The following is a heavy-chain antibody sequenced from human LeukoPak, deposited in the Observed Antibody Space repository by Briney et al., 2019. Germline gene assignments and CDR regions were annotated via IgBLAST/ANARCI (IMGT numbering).Heavy chain of an antibody. D-gene: IGHD3-10*01. CDR2: ISYEGSNK. CDR1: GFTFSTYG. J-gene: IGHJ4*02. V-gene: IGHV3-30*03. Sequence: GGSLRLSCAASGFTFSTYGIHCVRQAPGKGLEWVAAISYEGSNKYYADSVKGRFTISRDNSKNTLYLQMNSLGAEDTAVYYCARGIWSGELWTPLDYWGQGTLVTVSS. CDR3: ARGIWSGELWTPLDY.